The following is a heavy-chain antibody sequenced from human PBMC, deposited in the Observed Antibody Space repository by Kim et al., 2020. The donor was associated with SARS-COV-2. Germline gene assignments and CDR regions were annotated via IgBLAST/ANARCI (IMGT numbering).Heavy chain of an antibody. CDR1: GYTLTELS. Sequence: ASVKVSCKVSGYTLTELSMHWVRQAPGKGLEWMGGFDPEDGETIYAQKFQGRVTMTEDTSTDTAYMELSSLRSEDTAVYYCATAPIAAAGTEPGDYYYYYGMDVWGQGTTVTVSS. CDR3: ATAPIAAAGTEPGDYYYYYGMDV. J-gene: IGHJ6*02. CDR2: FDPEDGET. V-gene: IGHV1-24*01. D-gene: IGHD6-13*01.